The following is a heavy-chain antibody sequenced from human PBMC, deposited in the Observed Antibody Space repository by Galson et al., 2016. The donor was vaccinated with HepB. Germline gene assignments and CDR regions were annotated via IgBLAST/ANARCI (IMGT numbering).Heavy chain of an antibody. CDR3: ARDRFRVGDSGGYWIDA. D-gene: IGHD1-26*01. CDR1: GASINNSY. Sequence: SETLSLTCTVSGASINNSYWSWIRQFPGKGLEWIGYFYYSGTTKYNPSLKSRVTISVDTSKNQFSLTLASVPAADTAVYYCARDRFRVGDSGGYWIDAWGQGTLVTVSS. V-gene: IGHV4-59*01. CDR2: FYYSGTT. J-gene: IGHJ5*02.